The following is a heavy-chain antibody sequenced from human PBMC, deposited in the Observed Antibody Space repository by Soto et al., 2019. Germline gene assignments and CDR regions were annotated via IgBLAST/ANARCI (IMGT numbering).Heavy chain of an antibody. CDR1: GYTLPSYS. CDR3: ARGPPGYYYDSSGFPPGLYFDY. CDR2: INAGNGNT. Sequence: ASLQVSCESSGYTLPSYSMHFVCQDHEQRLEWMGWINAGNGNTKYSQKFQGRVTITRDTSASTAYMELSSLRSEDTAVYYCARGPPGYYYDSSGFPPGLYFDYWGQGTLVKVSS. D-gene: IGHD3-22*01. J-gene: IGHJ4*02. V-gene: IGHV1-3*01.